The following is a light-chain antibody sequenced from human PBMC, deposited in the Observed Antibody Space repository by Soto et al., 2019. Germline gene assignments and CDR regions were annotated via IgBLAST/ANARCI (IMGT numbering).Light chain of an antibody. J-gene: IGLJ2*01. CDR3: AAWDDSLRGPV. V-gene: IGLV1-47*01. CDR1: SSNIGSNY. CDR2: RSN. Sequence: QSVLTQPPSASGTPGQRVTISCSGSSSNIGSNYVYWYQQLPGTAPKLLIYRSNQRPSRVPDRFSGSQSGTSASLAISGLRSEDEADYHCAAWDDSLRGPVFGGWTKLTVL.